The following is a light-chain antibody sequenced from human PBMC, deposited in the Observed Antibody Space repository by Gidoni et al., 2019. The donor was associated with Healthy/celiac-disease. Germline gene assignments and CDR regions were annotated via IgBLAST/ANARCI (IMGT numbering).Light chain of an antibody. CDR2: DAS. V-gene: IGKV3-11*01. Sequence: EIVLPQSPATLSLSPGERATHPCRASQSVSSYLAWYQQKPGQAPRLLIYDASHRATGIPATFSGSGSGTDFTLTISSLEPEDFAVYYGQQRSNWPPSITFGQGTRLEIK. CDR3: QQRSNWPPSIT. CDR1: QSVSSY. J-gene: IGKJ5*01.